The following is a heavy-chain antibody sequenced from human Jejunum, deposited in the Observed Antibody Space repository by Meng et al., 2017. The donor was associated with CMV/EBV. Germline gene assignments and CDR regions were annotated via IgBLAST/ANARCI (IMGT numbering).Heavy chain of an antibody. CDR3: AREYYSNPDF. CDR2: ISIRSSYI. D-gene: IGHD4-11*01. CDR1: GFTFGDHY. V-gene: IGHV3-11*05. J-gene: IGHJ4*02. Sequence: QVQLVESGGGWVTPGGSXVLSCAASGFTFGDHYMSWIRQAPGKGLEWVSFISIRSSYIDYADSVRGRFIISRDDAKNSLYLQMNNLRAEDTAVYYCAREYYSNPDFWGQGTLVTVSS.